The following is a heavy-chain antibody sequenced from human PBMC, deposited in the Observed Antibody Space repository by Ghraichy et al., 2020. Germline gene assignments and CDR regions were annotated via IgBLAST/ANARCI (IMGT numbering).Heavy chain of an antibody. Sequence: SETLSLTCTVSGGSISSYYWSWIRQPPGKGLEWIGYIYYSGSTNYNPSLKSRVTISVDTSKNQFSLKLSSVTAADTAVYYCASGGYFDWSFDYWGQGTLVTVSS. J-gene: IGHJ4*02. CDR2: IYYSGST. V-gene: IGHV4-59*01. CDR3: ASGGYFDWSFDY. CDR1: GGSISSYY. D-gene: IGHD3-9*01.